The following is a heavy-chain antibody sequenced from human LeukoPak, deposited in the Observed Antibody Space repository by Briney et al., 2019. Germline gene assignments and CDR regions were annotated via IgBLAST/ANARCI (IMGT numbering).Heavy chain of an antibody. CDR2: IYTSGST. J-gene: IGHJ4*02. Sequence: SETLSLTCTVSGGSISSYYWSWIRQPPGKGLEWIGYIYTSGSTNYNPSLKSRVTISVDTSKNQFSLKLSSVTAADTAVYCCARLLTGTTDYWGQGTLVTVSS. D-gene: IGHD1-7*01. V-gene: IGHV4-4*09. CDR1: GGSISSYY. CDR3: ARLLTGTTDY.